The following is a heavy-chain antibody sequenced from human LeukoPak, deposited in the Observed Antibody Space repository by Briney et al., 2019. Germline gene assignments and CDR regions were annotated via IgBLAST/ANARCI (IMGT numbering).Heavy chain of an antibody. V-gene: IGHV3-23*01. J-gene: IGHJ4*02. CDR3: AKELTTERTPGVDS. CDR1: GFTFSSYS. CDR2: ISGSGDTT. D-gene: IGHD4-17*01. Sequence: SGGSLRLSCTASGFTFSSYSTSWIRQGPGTGLEWVSAISGSGDTTFYADSVKGRFTISRDNSKKTLYLQVNSLRAEDTAVYFCAKELTTERTPGVDSWGQGTLVTVSS.